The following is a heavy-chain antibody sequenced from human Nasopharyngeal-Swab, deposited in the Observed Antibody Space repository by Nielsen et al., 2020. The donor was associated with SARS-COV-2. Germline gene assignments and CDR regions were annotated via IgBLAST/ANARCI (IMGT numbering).Heavy chain of an antibody. D-gene: IGHD3-22*01. V-gene: IGHV3-23*01. CDR3: AKGRYTMSYYYYMDV. CDR1: GFTFSSYA. CDR2: ISGSGGST. J-gene: IGHJ6*03. Sequence: GGSLRLSCAASGFTFSSYAMSWVRQAPGKGLEWVSVISGSGGSTYYADSVKGRFTISRDNSKNTLYLQMNSLRAEDTAVYYCAKGRYTMSYYYYMDVWGKGTTVTVSS.